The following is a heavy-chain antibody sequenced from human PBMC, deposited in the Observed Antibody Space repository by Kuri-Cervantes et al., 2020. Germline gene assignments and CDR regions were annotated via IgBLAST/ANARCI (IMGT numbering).Heavy chain of an antibody. CDR3: ASGNYDSSGYYFGLHY. CDR1: GGDMNHYY. CDR2: IFSSGSS. V-gene: IGHV4-4*07. D-gene: IGHD3-22*01. Sequence: SETLSLTCTVSGGDMNHYYWSWIRQPAGKGLEWIGRIFSSGSSNYNPSLKSRVTISVDKSTNQFSLKLSSVTAADTAMYYCASGNYDSSGYYFGLHYWGQGTLVTVSS. J-gene: IGHJ4*02.